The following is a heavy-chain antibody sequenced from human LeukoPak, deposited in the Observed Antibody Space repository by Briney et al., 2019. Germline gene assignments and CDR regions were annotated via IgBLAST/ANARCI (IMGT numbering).Heavy chain of an antibody. CDR3: ARVRRGYTYGGNAFDI. CDR2: INHSGST. Sequence: PSETLSLTCTVSGGSISSYYWSWLRQPPGKGLEWIGEINHSGSTNYKSSLKSRVTISVDTSKNQFSLKLSSVTAADTAVYYCARVRRGYTYGGNAFDIWGQGTMVTVSS. V-gene: IGHV4-34*01. CDR1: GGSISSYY. J-gene: IGHJ3*02. D-gene: IGHD5-18*01.